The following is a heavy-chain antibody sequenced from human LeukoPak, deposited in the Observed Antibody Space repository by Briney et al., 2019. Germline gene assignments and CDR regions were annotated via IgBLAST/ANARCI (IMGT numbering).Heavy chain of an antibody. J-gene: IGHJ4*02. CDR2: ISTSISYI. CDR3: ARDAATVVTKYFDY. D-gene: IGHD4-23*01. V-gene: IGHV3-21*01. Sequence: PGGCLRLSCAASGFIFSSYSMSWVRQAPGKGLEWVSSISTSISYIYYADSVKGRFTISRDNAKNSLYLQMNSLRAEDTAVYYCARDAATVVTKYFDYWGQGTLVTVSS. CDR1: GFIFSSYS.